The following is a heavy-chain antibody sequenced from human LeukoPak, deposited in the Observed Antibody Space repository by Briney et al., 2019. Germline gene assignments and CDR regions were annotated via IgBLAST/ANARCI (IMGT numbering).Heavy chain of an antibody. CDR3: ASAGKIRTGLFTMVHAGYFQH. V-gene: IGHV3-7*01. D-gene: IGHD3-10*01. J-gene: IGHJ1*01. Sequence: TGGSLRLSCAASGFTFSSYWMSWVRQAPGKGLEWVANIKQDGSEKYYVDSVKGRFTISRDNAKNSLYLQMNSLRAEDTAVYYCASAGKIRTGLFTMVHAGYFQHWGQGTLVTVSS. CDR1: GFTFSSYW. CDR2: IKQDGSEK.